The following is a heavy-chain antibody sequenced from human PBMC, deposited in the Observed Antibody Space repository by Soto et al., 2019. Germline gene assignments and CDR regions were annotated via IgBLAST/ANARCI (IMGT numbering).Heavy chain of an antibody. CDR2: ISSSSSYI. V-gene: IGHV3-21*01. CDR1: GFTFSSYS. J-gene: IGHJ4*02. Sequence: EVQLVESGGGLVKPGGSLRLSCAASGFTFSSYSMNWVRQAPGKGLEWVSSISSSSSYIHYADSVKGRFTISRDNAKNSLYLQMNSLRAEDTAVYYCARDNTMGTGYFDYWGQRTLVTVSS. D-gene: IGHD3-10*01. CDR3: ARDNTMGTGYFDY.